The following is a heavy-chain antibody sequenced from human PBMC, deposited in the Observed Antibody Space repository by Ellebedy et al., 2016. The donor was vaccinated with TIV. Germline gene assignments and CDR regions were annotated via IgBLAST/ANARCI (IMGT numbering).Heavy chain of an antibody. D-gene: IGHD5-12*01. Sequence: GGSLRLSCAASGFTFSNYWMKWVRQAPGKGLEWVANIKQDGSEKYYVDSVKGRFTISRDNAKNPLFLQMNILRVEDTAVYFCARGGYGRPFDCWGQGTLVTVSS. CDR2: IKQDGSEK. CDR3: ARGGYGRPFDC. V-gene: IGHV3-7*03. CDR1: GFTFSNYW. J-gene: IGHJ4*02.